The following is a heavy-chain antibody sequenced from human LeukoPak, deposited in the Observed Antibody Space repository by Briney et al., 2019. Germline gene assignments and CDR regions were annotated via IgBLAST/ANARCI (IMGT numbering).Heavy chain of an antibody. CDR2: IRADGTNK. D-gene: IGHD6-19*01. J-gene: IGHJ4*02. CDR1: GFTFSDYG. V-gene: IGHV3-30*02. CDR3: ARAAYYISCWPLDY. Sequence: GGSLRLSCAASGFTFSDYGMQWVRQAPGKGLEWVAFIRADGTNKHYADSVKGRFTISRDNSKNTLYLQMNSLRTEDTAVYSCARAAYYISCWPLDYWGQGTLVTVSS.